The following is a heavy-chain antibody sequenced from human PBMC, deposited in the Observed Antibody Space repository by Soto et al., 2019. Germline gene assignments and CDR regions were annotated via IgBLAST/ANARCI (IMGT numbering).Heavy chain of an antibody. Sequence: GGSLRLSCAASGFIFSAYAMTWVRQAPGKGLEWVSTITGTGGSTYYADSVKGRFTISRDNSKNTLYLQMNSLRAEDTAVYYCAKDFKYSSGWYYDPWGQGTLVTVSS. V-gene: IGHV3-23*01. CDR1: GFIFSAYA. CDR3: AKDFKYSSGWYYDP. D-gene: IGHD6-19*01. J-gene: IGHJ5*02. CDR2: ITGTGGST.